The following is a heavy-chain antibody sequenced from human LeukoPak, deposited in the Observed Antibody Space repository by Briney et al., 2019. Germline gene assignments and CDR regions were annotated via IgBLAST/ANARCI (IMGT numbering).Heavy chain of an antibody. CDR2: ISYDGSNK. D-gene: IGHD3-22*01. Sequence: GGSLRLSCAASGFTFSSCGMHWVRQAPGKGLEWVAVISYDGSNKYYADSVKGRFTISRDNSKNTLYLQMNSLRAEDTAVYYCAKTPDSSGYDYYFDYWGQGTLVTVSS. CDR1: GFTFSSCG. J-gene: IGHJ4*02. CDR3: AKTPDSSGYDYYFDY. V-gene: IGHV3-30*18.